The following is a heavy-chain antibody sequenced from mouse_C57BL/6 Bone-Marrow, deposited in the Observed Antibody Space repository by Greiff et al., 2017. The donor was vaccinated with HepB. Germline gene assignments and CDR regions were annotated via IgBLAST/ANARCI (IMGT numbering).Heavy chain of an antibody. Sequence: VQLQQSGPELVKPGASVKISCKASGYTFTDYYINWVKQRPGQGLEWIGWIFPGSGSTYYNEKFKGKATLTVDNSSSTAYMLLSSLTSEDSAVYFCARRGHGSSYARWYFDVWGTGTTVTVSS. V-gene: IGHV1-75*01. J-gene: IGHJ1*03. CDR1: GYTFTDYY. D-gene: IGHD1-1*01. CDR3: ARRGHGSSYARWYFDV. CDR2: IFPGSGST.